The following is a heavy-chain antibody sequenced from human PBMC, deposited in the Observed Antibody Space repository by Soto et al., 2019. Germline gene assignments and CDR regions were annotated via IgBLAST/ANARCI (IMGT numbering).Heavy chain of an antibody. Sequence: QVTLKESGPVLVKPTETLTLTCTVSGFSLSNARMGVSWIRQPPGKALECLAHIFSNDEKSYSTSLKSRLTSSKDTSKRQVVLTMTNMDPVDTATYYSARIRTMAAAAPYNWFDPWGQGTLVTVSS. CDR1: GFSLSNARMG. CDR3: ARIRTMAAAAPYNWFDP. J-gene: IGHJ5*02. V-gene: IGHV2-26*01. CDR2: IFSNDEK. D-gene: IGHD6-13*01.